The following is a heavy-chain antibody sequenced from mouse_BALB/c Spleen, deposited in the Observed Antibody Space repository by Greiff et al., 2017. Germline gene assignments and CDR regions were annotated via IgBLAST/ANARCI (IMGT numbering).Heavy chain of an antibody. CDR2: INPSTGYT. CDR1: GYTFTSYW. Sequence: VQLKESGAELAKPGASVKMSCKASGYTFTSYWMHWVKQRPGQGLEWIGYINPSTGYTEYNQKFKDKATLTADKSSSTAYMQLSSLTSEDSAVYYCARARYFDVWGAGTTVTVSS. CDR3: ARARYFDV. J-gene: IGHJ1*01. V-gene: IGHV1-7*01.